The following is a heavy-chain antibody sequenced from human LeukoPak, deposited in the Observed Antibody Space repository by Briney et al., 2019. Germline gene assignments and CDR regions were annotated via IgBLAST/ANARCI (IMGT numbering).Heavy chain of an antibody. CDR1: GYTFTGYY. V-gene: IGHV1-2*02. CDR2: INPNSGGT. Sequence: ASVKVSCKASGYTFTGYYMHWVRQAPGQGFEWMGWINPNSGGTNYAQKFQGRVTMTRDTSISTAYMELSRLRSDDTAVYYCARGEVGATGRDWFDPWGQGTLVTVSS. J-gene: IGHJ5*02. D-gene: IGHD1-26*01. CDR3: ARGEVGATGRDWFDP.